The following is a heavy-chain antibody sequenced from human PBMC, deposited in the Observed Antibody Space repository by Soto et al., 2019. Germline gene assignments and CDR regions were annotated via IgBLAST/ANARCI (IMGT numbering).Heavy chain of an antibody. CDR2: INAGNGNT. Sequence: ASVKVSCKASGYTFTSYAMHWVRQAPGQRLEWMGWINAGNGNTKYSQKFQGRVTITRDTSASTAYMELSSLRSEDTAVYYCARGKIVATIYIAVAGPFDYWGQGTLVTVSS. J-gene: IGHJ4*02. D-gene: IGHD5-12*01. CDR3: ARGKIVATIYIAVAGPFDY. CDR1: GYTFTSYA. V-gene: IGHV1-3*01.